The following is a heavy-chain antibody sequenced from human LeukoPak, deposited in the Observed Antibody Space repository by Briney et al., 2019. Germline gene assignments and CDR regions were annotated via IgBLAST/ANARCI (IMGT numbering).Heavy chain of an antibody. Sequence: ASVKDSCKASGYTFTSYDINWVRQATGQGLEWMGWMNPNSGNTGYAQKFQGRVTMTRNTSISTAYMELSSLRSEDTAVYYCARGAGSGWLFDVWGQGTTVTVSS. CDR2: MNPNSGNT. CDR3: ARGAGSGWLFDV. D-gene: IGHD6-19*01. V-gene: IGHV1-8*01. J-gene: IGHJ6*02. CDR1: GYTFTSYD.